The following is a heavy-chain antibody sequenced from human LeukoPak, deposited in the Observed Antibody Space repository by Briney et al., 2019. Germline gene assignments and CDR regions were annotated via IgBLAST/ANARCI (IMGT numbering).Heavy chain of an antibody. V-gene: IGHV1-46*01. CDR3: ARDQEAFDY. CDR1: GYSFTSNY. Sequence: ASVKVSCKASGYSFTSNYIHWVRQPPGQGLEWMGMIYPSDGSTSYAQKFQGRVTVTRDTYTSTVHMELSGLRSEDTAVYYCARDQEAFDYWGQGTLVTVSS. CDR2: IYPSDGST. J-gene: IGHJ4*02.